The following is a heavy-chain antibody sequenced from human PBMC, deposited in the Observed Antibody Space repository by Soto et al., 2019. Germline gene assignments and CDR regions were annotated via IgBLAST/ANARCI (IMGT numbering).Heavy chain of an antibody. J-gene: IGHJ5*02. D-gene: IGHD6-19*01. CDR3: ATLLTSGWYPNWFDP. CDR2: IVVGRGNT. Sequence: QMQLVQSGPEVKKPGTSVKVSCKASGFTFTNSAVQWVRQARGQRLEWIGWIVVGRGNTNYGQKFQERVTITRDMSTNTAYMELDSLRSEDTAVYYCATLLTSGWYPNWFDPWGRGTLITVSS. V-gene: IGHV1-58*01. CDR1: GFTFTNSA.